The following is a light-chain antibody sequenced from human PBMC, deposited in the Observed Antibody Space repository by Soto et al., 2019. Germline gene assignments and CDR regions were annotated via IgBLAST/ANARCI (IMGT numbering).Light chain of an antibody. CDR1: ASIIGSQS. CDR3: AAWDDTVNGWV. CDR2: ANT. V-gene: IGLV1-44*01. J-gene: IGLJ3*02. Sequence: QSVLTQPPSASGTPGQRVSISCSGSASIIGSQSVNWYQHLPGASPKLLIYANTQRPSGVPDRFSASKSGTSASLAISGLQSDDEADYYCAAWDDTVNGWVFGGGTKVTVL.